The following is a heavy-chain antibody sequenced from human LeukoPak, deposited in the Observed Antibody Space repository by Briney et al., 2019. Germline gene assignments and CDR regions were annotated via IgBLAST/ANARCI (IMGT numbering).Heavy chain of an antibody. Sequence: PGGSLRLSCAASGFTFSSYAMSWVRQAPGKGLEWVSAISGSGGSTYYADSVKGRFTISRDNSKNTLYLQMNTLRVEDTAVYYCARAGWYRWDYWGQGTLVTVSS. D-gene: IGHD6-19*01. J-gene: IGHJ4*02. CDR3: ARAGWYRWDY. CDR1: GFTFSSYA. CDR2: ISGSGGST. V-gene: IGHV3-23*01.